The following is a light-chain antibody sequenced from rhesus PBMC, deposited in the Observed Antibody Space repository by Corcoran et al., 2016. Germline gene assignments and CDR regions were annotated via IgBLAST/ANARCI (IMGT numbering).Light chain of an antibody. CDR2: TAS. CDR3: QHSYGSPLT. V-gene: IGKV1-74*01. Sequence: DIQMTQSPSSLSASVGDRVTITCRASENVNKYLHWYQQKPGKAPKLLIYTASTLQSGVPSRFSGSGSGTDYTFTISSLQPEDVATYYCQHSYGSPLTFGGGTKVEIK. J-gene: IGKJ4*01. CDR1: ENVNKY.